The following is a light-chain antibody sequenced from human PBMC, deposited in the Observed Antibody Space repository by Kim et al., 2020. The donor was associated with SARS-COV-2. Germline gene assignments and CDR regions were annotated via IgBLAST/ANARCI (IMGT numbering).Light chain of an antibody. CDR1: QSVSSY. Sequence: EIVLTQSPATLSLSPGERATLSCRASQSVSSYLAWYQHKPGQAPRLLIYDASNRATGIPARFSGSGSGTDFTLTINSLEPEDFAVYYCKQRSNWPVTFGGGTKVEIK. V-gene: IGKV3-11*01. CDR2: DAS. CDR3: KQRSNWPVT. J-gene: IGKJ4*01.